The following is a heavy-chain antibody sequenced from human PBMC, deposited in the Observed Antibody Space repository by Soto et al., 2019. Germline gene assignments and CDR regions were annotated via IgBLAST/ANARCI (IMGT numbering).Heavy chain of an antibody. D-gene: IGHD4-17*01. CDR3: AREANGDLDAFDI. CDR1: GFTFSSYW. Sequence: EVQLVESGGGLVQPGGSLRLSCAASGFTFSSYWMSWVRQARGKGLEWVANIKQDGSEKYYVDSVKGRFTISRDNAKNSLYLQMNSLRAEDTAVYYCAREANGDLDAFDIWGQGTMVTVSS. CDR2: IKQDGSEK. V-gene: IGHV3-7*03. J-gene: IGHJ3*02.